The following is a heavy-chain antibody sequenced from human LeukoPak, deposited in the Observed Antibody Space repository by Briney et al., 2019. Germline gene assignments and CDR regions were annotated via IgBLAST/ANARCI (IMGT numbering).Heavy chain of an antibody. CDR2: INSDGSST. J-gene: IGHJ4*02. Sequence: GGSLRLSCAASGFTFSCYWMHWVRQAPGTGLVWVSRINSDGSSTSYADSVKGRFTISRDNAKNTLYLQMNSLRAEDTAVYYCARDPILTGYYSYFDYWGQGTLVTVSS. CDR1: GFTFSCYW. D-gene: IGHD3-9*01. CDR3: ARDPILTGYYSYFDY. V-gene: IGHV3-74*01.